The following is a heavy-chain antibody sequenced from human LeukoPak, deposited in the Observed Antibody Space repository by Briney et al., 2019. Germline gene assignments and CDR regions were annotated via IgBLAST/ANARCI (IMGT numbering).Heavy chain of an antibody. J-gene: IGHJ4*02. CDR2: IRYDGSNK. CDR1: GFTFRSYD. CDR3: AKSTSSWFTFDY. V-gene: IGHV3-30*02. D-gene: IGHD6-13*01. Sequence: GGSLRLSCAASGFTFRSYDMQWVRQAPGKGLEWVAFIRYDGSNKYNVDSVKGRFTISRDNSKNTLYLQMNGLRAEDTAVYYCAKSTSSWFTFDYWGQGTLVTVSS.